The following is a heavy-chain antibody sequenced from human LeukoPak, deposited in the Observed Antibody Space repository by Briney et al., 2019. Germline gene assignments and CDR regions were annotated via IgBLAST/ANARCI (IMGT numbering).Heavy chain of an antibody. V-gene: IGHV4-59*01. CDR1: SGSISSYY. D-gene: IGHD3-10*01. CDR3: ARGRGL. J-gene: IGHJ4*02. Sequence: PSETLSLTCTVSSGSISSYYWSWIRQPPGKGLEWIGYISYTGSTNYNPSLKSRVTISVDTSKNQFSLKLSSVTAADTAVYYCARGRGLWGQGTLVTVSS. CDR2: ISYTGST.